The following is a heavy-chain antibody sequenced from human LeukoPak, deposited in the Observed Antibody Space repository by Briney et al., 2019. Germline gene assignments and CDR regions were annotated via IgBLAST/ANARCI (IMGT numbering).Heavy chain of an antibody. D-gene: IGHD2-2*01. Sequence: PSETLSLTCTVSGGSISSYYWSWIRQPPGKGLEWIGYIYYSGSTNYNPSLKSRVTISVDTSKNQFSLKLSSVTAADTAVYYCARDWIVVPAVAKRSCAFDIWGQGTMVTVSS. CDR3: ARDWIVVPAVAKRSCAFDI. CDR1: GGSISSYY. CDR2: IYYSGST. V-gene: IGHV4-59*01. J-gene: IGHJ3*02.